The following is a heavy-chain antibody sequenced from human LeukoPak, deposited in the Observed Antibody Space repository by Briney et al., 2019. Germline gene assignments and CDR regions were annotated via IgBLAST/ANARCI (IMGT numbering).Heavy chain of an antibody. CDR2: LYSGGGT. Sequence: GGSLRLSCAASGFTVSSIYMSWVRQAPGKGLEWVSVLYSGGGTYYADSVKGRFTISRDNSKNTLYLQMNSLRAEDTALYYCARDRQVFGELYSFDYWGQGTLVTVSS. D-gene: IGHD3-10*01. V-gene: IGHV3-53*01. J-gene: IGHJ4*02. CDR3: ARDRQVFGELYSFDY. CDR1: GFTVSSIY.